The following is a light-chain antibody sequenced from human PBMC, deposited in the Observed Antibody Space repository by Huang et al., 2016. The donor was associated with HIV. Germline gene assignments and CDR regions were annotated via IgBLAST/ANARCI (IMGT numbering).Light chain of an antibody. J-gene: IGKJ1*01. CDR3: QQYNNWPRT. CDR1: QSVSSN. CDR2: GAS. Sequence: EIVMRQSPATLSASPGERVTLSCTASQSVSSNVAWYQQKPGQGPRLLIYGASTRATGIPARVSGSGSGTEFTLTISSLQSEDFAVYYCQQYNNWPRTFGQGTKVEIK. V-gene: IGKV3-15*01.